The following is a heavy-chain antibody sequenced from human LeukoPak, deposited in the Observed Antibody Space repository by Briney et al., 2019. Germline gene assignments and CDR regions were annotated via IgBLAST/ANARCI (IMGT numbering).Heavy chain of an antibody. D-gene: IGHD6-13*01. Sequence: ASVKVSCKASGYTLTSYGISWVRQAPGQGLEWMGWISAYNGNTNYTQKLQGRVTMTTDTSTSTAYMELRSLRPDDTAVYYCARGRFRAAAYSYMDVWGKGTTVTVSS. J-gene: IGHJ6*03. V-gene: IGHV1-18*01. CDR1: GYTLTSYG. CDR2: ISAYNGNT. CDR3: ARGRFRAAAYSYMDV.